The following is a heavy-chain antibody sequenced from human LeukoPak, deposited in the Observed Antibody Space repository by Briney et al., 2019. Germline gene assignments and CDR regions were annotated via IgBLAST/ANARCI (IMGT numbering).Heavy chain of an antibody. J-gene: IGHJ4*02. CDR3: ARGSLFDYSRIDY. Sequence: GGSLRLACAASGFTFSDYYMSWIRHAPGKGLEWVSYISSSGNTIYYADSVKGRFTISRDNAKNSLYLLMNSLRAEDTAVYYCARGSLFDYSRIDYWGQGTLVTVSS. CDR2: ISSSGNTI. V-gene: IGHV3-11*01. D-gene: IGHD4-11*01. CDR1: GFTFSDYY.